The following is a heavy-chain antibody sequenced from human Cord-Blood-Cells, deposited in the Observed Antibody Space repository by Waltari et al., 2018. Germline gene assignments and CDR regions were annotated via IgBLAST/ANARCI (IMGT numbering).Heavy chain of an antibody. D-gene: IGHD2-15*01. CDR3: ARQYCSGGSCNYWYFDL. CDR2: INHSGST. J-gene: IGHJ2*01. Sequence: QVQLQQWGAGLLKPSETLSLTCAVYGGSFSGYYWSWIRPPPGKGLEWIGEINHSGSTNYNPSLKSRVTISVDTSKNQFSLKLSSVTAADTAVYYCARQYCSGGSCNYWYFDLWGRGTLVTVSS. CDR1: GGSFSGYY. V-gene: IGHV4-34*01.